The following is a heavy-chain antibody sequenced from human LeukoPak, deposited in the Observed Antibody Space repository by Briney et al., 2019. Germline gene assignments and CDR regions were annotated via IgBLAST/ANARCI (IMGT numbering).Heavy chain of an antibody. CDR1: GYSFTSYW. CDR2: IYPGDSDT. J-gene: IGHJ4*02. CDR3: ARLYYDFWSGSSLRAYYFDC. D-gene: IGHD3-3*01. Sequence: GESLKISCKGSGYSFTSYWIGWVRQMPGKGLEWMGIIYPGDSDTRYSPSFQGQVTISADKSISTAYLQWSSLKASDTAMYYCARLYYDFWSGSSLRAYYFDCWGQGTLVTVSS. V-gene: IGHV5-51*01.